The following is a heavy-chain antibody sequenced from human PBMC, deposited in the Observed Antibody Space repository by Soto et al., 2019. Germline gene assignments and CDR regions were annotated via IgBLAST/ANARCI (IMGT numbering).Heavy chain of an antibody. CDR3: ARIGVGSRR. J-gene: IGHJ3*01. D-gene: IGHD1-26*01. V-gene: IGHV1-69*18. Sequence: VQMVQSGAEVKEPGSSVKVSCTNSGDTFSHYVMRWLRQAPGQGLEWMGSLAPISGSPNYAERFEGRLTISAEAGTSTMYMELRSLKYDDTAVYYCARIGVGSRRWGQGTMVTVSS. CDR1: GDTFSHYV. CDR2: LAPISGSP.